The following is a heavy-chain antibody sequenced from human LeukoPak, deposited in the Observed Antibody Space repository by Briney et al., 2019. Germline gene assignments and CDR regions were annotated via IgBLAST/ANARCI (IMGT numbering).Heavy chain of an antibody. CDR2: IYYSGST. D-gene: IGHD5-12*01. Sequence: SETLSLTCTVSGGSISSSSYYWGWIRQPPGKGLEWIGSIYYSGSTHYNPSLKSRFTISVDTSKNQFSLKLSSVTAAETAVYYCAREIIVATISRWFDPWGQGTLVTVSS. CDR1: GGSISSSSYY. J-gene: IGHJ5*02. V-gene: IGHV4-39*02. CDR3: AREIIVATISRWFDP.